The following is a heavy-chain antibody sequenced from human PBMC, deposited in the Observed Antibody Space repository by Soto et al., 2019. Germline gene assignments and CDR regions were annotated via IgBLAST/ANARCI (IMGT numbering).Heavy chain of an antibody. Sequence: GGSLRLSCAASGFTFTDHYIDWVRQGPGKGLEWVGRARNKANSYTTEYAASVKGRCTISRDDSKNSAYLQMNSLNTEDTAVYYCSHGYYQYFESWGQGTPVTVSS. V-gene: IGHV3-72*01. J-gene: IGHJ4*02. D-gene: IGHD5-18*01. CDR3: SHGYYQYFES. CDR1: GFTFTDHY. CDR2: ARNKANSYTT.